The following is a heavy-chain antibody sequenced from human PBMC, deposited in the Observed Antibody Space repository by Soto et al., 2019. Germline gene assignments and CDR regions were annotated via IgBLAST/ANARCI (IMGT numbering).Heavy chain of an antibody. Sequence: QVQLVQSGAEVKKPGSSVKVSCKASGGTFSSYAISWVRQAPGQGLEWMGGIIPIFGTANYAQKFQGRVTITADKSTSTAYMELSSLRSEDTAVYYCAGGYCSGGSCPDYYYYGMDVWGQGTTVTVSS. CDR1: GGTFSSYA. V-gene: IGHV1-69*06. CDR2: IIPIFGTA. J-gene: IGHJ6*02. CDR3: AGGYCSGGSCPDYYYYGMDV. D-gene: IGHD2-15*01.